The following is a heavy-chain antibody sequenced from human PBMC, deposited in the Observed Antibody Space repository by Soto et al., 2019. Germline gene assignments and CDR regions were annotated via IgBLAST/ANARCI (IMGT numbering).Heavy chain of an antibody. CDR3: ARVPFVVAATGAFDI. V-gene: IGHV1-3*01. J-gene: IGHJ3*02. CDR1: GYTFTSYA. CDR2: INAGNGNT. Sequence: GASVKVSCKASGYTFTSYAMHWVRQAPGQRLEWMGWINAGNGNTKYSQKFQGRVTITRDTSASTAYMELSSLRSEDTAVYYCARVPFVVAATGAFDIWGQGTMVTVSS. D-gene: IGHD2-15*01.